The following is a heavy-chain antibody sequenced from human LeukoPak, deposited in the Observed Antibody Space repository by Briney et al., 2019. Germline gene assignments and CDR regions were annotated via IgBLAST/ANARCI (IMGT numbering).Heavy chain of an antibody. CDR1: GFTFSSSS. CDR3: ARGSSSFFDY. CDR2: ISSSSSNK. Sequence: GGSLSPSCAASGFTFSSSSISSVRQAPGKGLGWVASISSSSSNKYYADSVKRRFTISRDNAKNSLYLQMNSLRAEDTAVYYCARGSSSFFDYWGQGTLVTVSS. J-gene: IGHJ4*02. D-gene: IGHD2-2*01. V-gene: IGHV3-21*01.